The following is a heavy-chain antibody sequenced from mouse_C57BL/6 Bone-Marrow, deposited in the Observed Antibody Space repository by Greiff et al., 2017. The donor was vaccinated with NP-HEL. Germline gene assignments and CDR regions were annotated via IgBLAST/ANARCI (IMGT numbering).Heavy chain of an antibody. V-gene: IGHV14-3*01. J-gene: IGHJ2*01. D-gene: IGHD1-1*01. CDR2: IDPANGNT. CDR1: GFNIKNTY. Sequence: VHVKQSVAELVRPGASVKLSCTASGFNIKNTYMHWVKQRPEQGLEWIGRIDPANGNTKYAPKFQGKATITADTSSNTAYLQLSSLTSEDTAIYYCARPYYYYGSTRGDYFDYWGQGTTLTVSS. CDR3: ARPYYYYGSTRGDYFDY.